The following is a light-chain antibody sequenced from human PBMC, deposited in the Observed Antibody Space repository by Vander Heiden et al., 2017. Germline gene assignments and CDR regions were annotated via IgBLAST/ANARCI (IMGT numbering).Light chain of an antibody. Sequence: DIQMTQSPSSLSASVVDRVTITCRASQSISSYLNWYQQKPGKAPKLLIYAASSLQSGVPSRFSGSGSGTDFTLTISSRQPEDFAAYYCQPTDSSLPITFGQGQLRAIK. V-gene: IGKV1-39*01. CDR3: QPTDSSLPIT. CDR2: AAS. CDR1: QSISSY. J-gene: IGKJ5*01.